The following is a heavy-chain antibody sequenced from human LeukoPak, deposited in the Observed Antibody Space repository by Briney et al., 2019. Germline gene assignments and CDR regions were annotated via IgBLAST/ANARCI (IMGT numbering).Heavy chain of an antibody. CDR1: GGSFSGYY. Sequence: SETLSLTCAVYGGSFSGYYWSWIRQPPGKGLEWIGEINHSGSTNYNPSLKSRVTISVDTSKNQFSLKLSSVTAADTAVYYCASFGAWGFMDVWGKGTTVTISS. J-gene: IGHJ6*03. V-gene: IGHV4-34*01. CDR2: INHSGST. D-gene: IGHD3-10*01. CDR3: ASFGAWGFMDV.